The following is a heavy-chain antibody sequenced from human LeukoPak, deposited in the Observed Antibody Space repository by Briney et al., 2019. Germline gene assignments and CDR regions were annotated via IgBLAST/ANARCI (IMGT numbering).Heavy chain of an antibody. CDR3: ARGGYYYDTSGYYPLFGY. V-gene: IGHV5-51*01. CDR1: GYSFTTYW. Sequence: GESLKISCKGSGYSFTTYWIGWVRQMPGKGLEWMGIIYPGDSDTKYSPSFQGQVTISADKSINTAYLQWSSLKASDTAMYYCARGGYYYDTSGYYPLFGYWGQGTLVTVSS. J-gene: IGHJ4*02. CDR2: IYPGDSDT. D-gene: IGHD3-22*01.